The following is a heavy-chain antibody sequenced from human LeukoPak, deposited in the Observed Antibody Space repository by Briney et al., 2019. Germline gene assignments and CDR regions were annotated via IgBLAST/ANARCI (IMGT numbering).Heavy chain of an antibody. D-gene: IGHD6-13*01. CDR2: ISGPGSTT. V-gene: IGHV3-23*01. CDR1: GFTFSGYA. Sequence: GSLRPSCAASGFTFSGYAMTWVRQAPGKGLEWVATISGPGSTTYYADSVKGRFTISRDNSQNTLYLQMNSLRAEDTAIYYCAKGLLTKTHGISWDPFDSWGQGTLVSVSS. CDR3: AKGLLTKTHGISWDPFDS. J-gene: IGHJ4*02.